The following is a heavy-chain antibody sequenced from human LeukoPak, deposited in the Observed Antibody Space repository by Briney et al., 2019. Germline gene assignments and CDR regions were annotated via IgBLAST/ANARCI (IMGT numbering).Heavy chain of an antibody. V-gene: IGHV4-34*01. J-gene: IGHJ4*02. Sequence: SEALSLTCAVYGGSFSGYYWSWIRQPPGKGLEWIGEINHSGSTNYNPSLKSRVTISVDTSKYQFSLKLSSVTAADTAVYYCARGFSVTSYFDYWGQGTLVTVSS. CDR1: GGSFSGYY. CDR2: INHSGST. D-gene: IGHD5-18*01. CDR3: ARGFSVTSYFDY.